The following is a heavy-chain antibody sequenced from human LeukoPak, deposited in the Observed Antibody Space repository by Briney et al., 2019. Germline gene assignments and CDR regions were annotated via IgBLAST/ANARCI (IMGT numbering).Heavy chain of an antibody. CDR3: TREGAYYYDSSGYFFFDY. CDR2: IRSKAYGGTT. J-gene: IGHJ4*02. Sequence: GRSLRLSCTASGFTFGDYAMSWVRQAPGKGLEWVGFIRSKAYGGTTEYATSVKGRFTISRDDSKSIAYLQMNSLKTEDTAVYYCTREGAYYYDSSGYFFFDYWGQGTLVTVSS. V-gene: IGHV3-49*04. CDR1: GFTFGDYA. D-gene: IGHD3-22*01.